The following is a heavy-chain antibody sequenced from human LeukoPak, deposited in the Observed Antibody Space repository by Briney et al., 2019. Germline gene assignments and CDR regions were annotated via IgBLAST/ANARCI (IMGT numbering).Heavy chain of an antibody. Sequence: ASVKVSCKASGYTFTGYYMHWVRQAPGQGLEWMGWINPNSGGTNDAQKFQGRVTMTRDTSISTAYMELSRLRSDDTAVYYCARGGDFRSDAFDIWGQGTMVTVSS. CDR1: GYTFTGYY. CDR2: INPNSGGT. D-gene: IGHD3-3*01. J-gene: IGHJ3*02. V-gene: IGHV1-2*02. CDR3: ARGGDFRSDAFDI.